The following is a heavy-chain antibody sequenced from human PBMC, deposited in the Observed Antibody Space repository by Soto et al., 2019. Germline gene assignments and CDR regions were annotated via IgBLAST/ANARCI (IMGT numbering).Heavy chain of an antibody. Sequence: GTTLVNPTLTLTLTCSLSGFSLRNSGVGVGWIRQPPGKALEWLALVFWDNDKRYNASLKNRLTITKDASKNQVVLTMTNVDPVDTATYYCARLDYYDRSGYLRPFDYWGQGTLVTVSS. CDR1: GFSLRNSGVG. D-gene: IGHD3-22*01. J-gene: IGHJ4*02. CDR2: VFWDNDK. V-gene: IGHV2-5*02. CDR3: ARLDYYDRSGYLRPFDY.